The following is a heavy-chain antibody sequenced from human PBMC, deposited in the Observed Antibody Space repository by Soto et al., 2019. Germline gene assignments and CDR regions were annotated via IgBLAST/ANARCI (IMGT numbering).Heavy chain of an antibody. CDR3: ARVKVPAAILGAFDL. J-gene: IGHJ3*01. V-gene: IGHV1-18*01. Sequence: GASVKVSCKASGYTFSTYGITWVRQAPGQGLDWMGWINPLKGDTKSAANFQDRVTMTTDTSTRTAYMELRNLRSDDTAVYYCARVKVPAAILGAFDLWGQGTLVTVSS. CDR1: GYTFSTYG. CDR2: INPLKGDT. D-gene: IGHD2-2*02.